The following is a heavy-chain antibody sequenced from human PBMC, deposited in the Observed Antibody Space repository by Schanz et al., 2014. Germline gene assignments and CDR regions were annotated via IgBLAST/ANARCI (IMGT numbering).Heavy chain of an antibody. CDR1: RSTFSSYT. Sequence: QVQLVQSGAEVKKPGSSVKVSCKASRSTFSSYTISWVRQARGQGLEWVGRFIPILDVGNYAQQFQGRVTFTGDKSTSIAYMELSSLRYEDTAVYYCAGAYCSSTSCYTGYYYMDVWGKGTTVTVSS. V-gene: IGHV1-69*02. CDR3: AGAYCSSTSCYTGYYYMDV. CDR2: FIPILDVG. D-gene: IGHD2-2*02. J-gene: IGHJ6*03.